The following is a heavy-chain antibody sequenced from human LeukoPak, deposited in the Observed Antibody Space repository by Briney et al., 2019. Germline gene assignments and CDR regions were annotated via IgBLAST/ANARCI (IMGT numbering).Heavy chain of an antibody. CDR1: GFTFSSYS. J-gene: IGHJ4*02. CDR3: ARDGGYYDSSGYYYVGRGLDY. CDR2: ISSSSSYI. D-gene: IGHD3-22*01. V-gene: IGHV3-21*01. Sequence: GGSLRLSCAASGFTFSSYSMNWDRQAPGKGLEWVSSISSSSSYIYYADSVKGRFTISRDNAKNSLYLQMNSLRAEDTAVYYCARDGGYYDSSGYYYVGRGLDYWGQGTLVTVSS.